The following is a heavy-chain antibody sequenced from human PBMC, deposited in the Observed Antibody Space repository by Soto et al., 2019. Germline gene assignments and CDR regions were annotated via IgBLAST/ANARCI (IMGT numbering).Heavy chain of an antibody. D-gene: IGHD6-19*01. Sequence: ASVKVSCKASGGTFSSYAISWVRQAPGQGLEWMGVINPGGGSTSYAQKLHGRVTMTRDTSTSTVYMELSSLRSEDTAVYYCARGLAVAYSPALLWGQGTLVTVSS. CDR2: INPGGGST. CDR1: GGTFSSYA. J-gene: IGHJ4*02. V-gene: IGHV1-46*01. CDR3: ARGLAVAYSPALL.